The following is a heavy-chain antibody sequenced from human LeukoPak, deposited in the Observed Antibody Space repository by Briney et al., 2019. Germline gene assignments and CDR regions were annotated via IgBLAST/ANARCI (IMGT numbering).Heavy chain of an antibody. D-gene: IGHD3-10*01. CDR2: IYPGDSDT. V-gene: IGHV5-51*01. Sequence: GASLKISCKGSGYSFTSYWIGWVRQMPGKGLEWMGIIYPGDSDTRYSPSFQGQVTISADKSISTAYLQWSSLKASDTAMYYCARGELMTSTHTVHWGQGTLVTVSS. J-gene: IGHJ4*02. CDR3: ARGELMTSTHTVH. CDR1: GYSFTSYW.